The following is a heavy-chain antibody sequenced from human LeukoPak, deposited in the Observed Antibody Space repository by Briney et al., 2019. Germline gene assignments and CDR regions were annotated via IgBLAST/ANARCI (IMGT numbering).Heavy chain of an antibody. CDR1: GFTFSSYG. Sequence: GGSLRLSCAASGFTFSSYGMPWVRQAPGKGLEWVAVIWYDGSNKYYADSVKGRFTISRDNSKNTLYLQMNSLRAEDTAVYYCAREHDVVVPAATQVYYFDYWGQGTLVTVSS. D-gene: IGHD2-2*01. J-gene: IGHJ4*02. CDR3: AREHDVVVPAATQVYYFDY. V-gene: IGHV3-33*08. CDR2: IWYDGSNK.